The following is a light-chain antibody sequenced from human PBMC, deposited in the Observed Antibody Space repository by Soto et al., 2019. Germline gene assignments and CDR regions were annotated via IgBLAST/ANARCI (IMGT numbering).Light chain of an antibody. J-gene: IGLJ1*01. V-gene: IGLV1-36*01. CDR2: YDD. Sequence: QSVLTPAPSVSEAPRQRVTISCSGSRSNIGNNAVNWYQQLPGKAPKLLIYYDDLLPSGVSDRFSGSKSGTSASLAISGLQSEDEADYYCAAWDDSLNGSGFGSGP. CDR3: AAWDDSLNGSG. CDR1: RSNIGNNA.